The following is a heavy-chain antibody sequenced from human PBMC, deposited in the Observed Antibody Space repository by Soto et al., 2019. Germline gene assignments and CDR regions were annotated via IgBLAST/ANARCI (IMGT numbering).Heavy chain of an antibody. J-gene: IGHJ4*02. Sequence: QVQLVQSGAEVKKPGSSVKVSCKASGGTFSSYAISWVRQAPGQGLEWMGGTIPIFGTANYAQKFQGRVTITADESTSTAYMELSSLRSEDTAVYYCASGRGTYYYDSSGYWRFDYWGQGTLVTVSS. CDR1: GGTFSSYA. CDR2: TIPIFGTA. V-gene: IGHV1-69*01. CDR3: ASGRGTYYYDSSGYWRFDY. D-gene: IGHD3-22*01.